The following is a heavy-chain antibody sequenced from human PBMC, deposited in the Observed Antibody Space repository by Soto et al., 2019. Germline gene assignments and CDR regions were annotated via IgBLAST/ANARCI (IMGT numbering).Heavy chain of an antibody. CDR2: IIATGGT. V-gene: IGHV3-23*01. CDR3: ARTDIFTSQSSGWANHLDR. CDR1: GFTFTNYA. J-gene: IGHJ5*02. Sequence: EVQLLESGGGLVQPGGSLRLSCAASGFTFTNYAMTWVRQAPGRGLEWVSTIIATGGTFYEDTVKGRFTISTDDSRSTLYLQMNSLRADDAAIYYCARTDIFTSQSSGWANHLDRWAQGTLVTVSS. D-gene: IGHD6-19*01.